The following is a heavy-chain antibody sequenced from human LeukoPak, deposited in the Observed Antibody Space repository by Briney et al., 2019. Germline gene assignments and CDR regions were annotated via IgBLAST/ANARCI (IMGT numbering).Heavy chain of an antibody. CDR1: GFTVSSNY. CDR3: ARGGDSSGYYPNWFDP. V-gene: IGHV3-53*01. CDR2: IYSGGGT. J-gene: IGHJ5*02. D-gene: IGHD3-22*01. Sequence: GGSLRLSCAASGFTVSSNYMSRVRQAPGKGLEWVSVIYSGGGTYYADSVKGRFTISRDNSKNTLYLQMNSLRAEDTAVYYCARGGDSSGYYPNWFDPWGQGTLVTVSS.